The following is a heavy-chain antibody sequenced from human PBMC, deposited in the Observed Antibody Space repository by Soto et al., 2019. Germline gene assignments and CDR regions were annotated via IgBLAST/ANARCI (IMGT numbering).Heavy chain of an antibody. J-gene: IGHJ4*03. V-gene: IGHV3-23*01. CDR1: RFTFSSYA. Sequence: GGSLRLSCAASRFTFSSYAMCWVRQAPGKGLEWVSSISVSCGSTFYANSVKGRFTISRDNSKNMLYLQMNSLRVEDTAVYYCAKDGYSITRNKPLDYWGHGTLVTGSS. D-gene: IGHD1-26*01. CDR2: ISVSCGST. CDR3: AKDGYSITRNKPLDY.